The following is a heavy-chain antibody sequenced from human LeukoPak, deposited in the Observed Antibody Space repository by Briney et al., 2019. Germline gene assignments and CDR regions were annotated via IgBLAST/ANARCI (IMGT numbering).Heavy chain of an antibody. CDR1: GGTFSSYA. CDR3: ARDRDYYDSIRPNWFDP. V-gene: IGHV1-69*13. J-gene: IGHJ5*02. D-gene: IGHD3-3*01. Sequence: SVKVSCKASGGTFSSYAISWVRQAPGQGLEWMAGIIPIFGTANYAQKFQGRVTITADESTSTAYMELSSLRSEDTAVYYCARDRDYYDSIRPNWFDPWGQGTLVTVSS. CDR2: IIPIFGTA.